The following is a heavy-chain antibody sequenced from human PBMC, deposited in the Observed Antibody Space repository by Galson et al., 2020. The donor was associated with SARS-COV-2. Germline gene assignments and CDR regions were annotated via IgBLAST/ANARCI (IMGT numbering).Heavy chain of an antibody. D-gene: IGHD6-13*01. J-gene: IGHJ4*02. Sequence: ASVKVSCRASGYTFSDSTIHWVRQAPAQSLEWMGWISAADGNTKYSQKFQGRVTITRDTSASTAYMELSGLTSEDTAVYYCARLSSGTPFDVWGQGTLVAVSS. CDR3: ARLSSGTPFDV. V-gene: IGHV1-3*01. CDR2: ISAADGNT. CDR1: GYTFSDST.